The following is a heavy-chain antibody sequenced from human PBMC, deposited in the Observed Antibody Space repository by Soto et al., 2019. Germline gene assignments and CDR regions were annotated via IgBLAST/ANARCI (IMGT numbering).Heavy chain of an antibody. J-gene: IGHJ4*02. D-gene: IGHD3-22*01. CDR3: ARDSSGVSDY. V-gene: IGHV3-33*08. Sequence: PGGSLRLSCAASGFTFSSYAMRWVRQAPGKGLEWVSVISYDGSNKYYADSVKGRFTISRDNAKNTLYLQMNSLRAEDTAVYYCARDSSGVSDYWGQGTLVTVSS. CDR2: ISYDGSNK. CDR1: GFTFSSYA.